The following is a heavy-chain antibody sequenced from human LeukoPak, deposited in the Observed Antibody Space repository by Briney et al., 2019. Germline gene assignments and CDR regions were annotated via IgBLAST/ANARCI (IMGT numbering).Heavy chain of an antibody. Sequence: SVKVSCKASGGTFSSYAISWVRQAPGQGLEWMGRIIPILGIANYAQKFQGRVTITADKSTSTAHMELSSLRSEDTAVYYCARGPANDYRNWFDPWGQGTLVTVSS. J-gene: IGHJ5*02. CDR2: IIPILGIA. D-gene: IGHD4-11*01. V-gene: IGHV1-69*04. CDR3: ARGPANDYRNWFDP. CDR1: GGTFSSYA.